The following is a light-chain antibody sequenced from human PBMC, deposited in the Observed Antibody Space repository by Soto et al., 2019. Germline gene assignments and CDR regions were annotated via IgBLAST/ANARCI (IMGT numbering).Light chain of an antibody. Sequence: EIVMTQSPATLSVSPGERTTVSCRASQSVSSNLAWYQQKPGQAPRLLIYGASTRATGIPARFSGSGSGTEFTLTISSLLSEDFAVYYCQQYNNWPHTFGQGTKLEIK. CDR3: QQYNNWPHT. V-gene: IGKV3-15*01. J-gene: IGKJ2*01. CDR1: QSVSSN. CDR2: GAS.